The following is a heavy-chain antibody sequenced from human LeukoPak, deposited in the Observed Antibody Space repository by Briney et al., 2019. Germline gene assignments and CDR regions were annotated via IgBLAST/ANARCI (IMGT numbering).Heavy chain of an antibody. Sequence: GGSLRLSCAASGFTFSTYSMNWVRQAPGKGLEWVSSISMGSSFIYYADSVKGRFTISRDNAKNSLFLQMNSLRAEDTAVYYCARESSGYFYWGQGTLVTVSS. CDR1: GFTFSTYS. D-gene: IGHD3-22*01. V-gene: IGHV3-21*01. CDR2: ISMGSSFI. J-gene: IGHJ4*02. CDR3: ARESSGYFY.